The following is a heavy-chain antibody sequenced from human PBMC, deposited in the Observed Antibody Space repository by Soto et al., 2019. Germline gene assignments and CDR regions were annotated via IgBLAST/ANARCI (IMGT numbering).Heavy chain of an antibody. CDR2: VTSSGTTT. V-gene: IGHV3-23*01. CDR1: RFTFSSYA. J-gene: IGHJ3*02. D-gene: IGHD1-1*01. CDR3: AKDRSGTTADAFEI. Sequence: EVQLLESGGGLVQPGGSLGLSGAPLRFTFSSYAMTWVRRPPGRGWEWVSAVTSSGTTTYYADSVKGRFTISRDNSKNTLYLQMNSLRAEDTAVYYCAKDRSGTTADAFEIWGQGTMVTVSS.